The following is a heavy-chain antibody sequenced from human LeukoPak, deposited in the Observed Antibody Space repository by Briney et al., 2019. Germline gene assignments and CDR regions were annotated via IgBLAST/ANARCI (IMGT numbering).Heavy chain of an antibody. Sequence: PGGSLRLSCGASGFTFTRYWMHWVRQALGKGLVWVSRINSDGSSTTYADSVKGRFTISRDNAKNTLYLQMNSLRAEDTAVYYCASTTGTYRFDPWGQGTLVTVSS. J-gene: IGHJ5*02. CDR1: GFTFTRYW. D-gene: IGHD4-17*01. CDR3: ASTTGTYRFDP. V-gene: IGHV3-74*01. CDR2: INSDGSST.